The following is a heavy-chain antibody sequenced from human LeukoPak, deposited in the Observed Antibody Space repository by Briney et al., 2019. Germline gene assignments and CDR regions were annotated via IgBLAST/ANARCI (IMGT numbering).Heavy chain of an antibody. CDR3: AKELGSSPALDY. Sequence: GGSLRLSCAASGFTFSSYAMSWIRQAPGKGLEWVSVISGSGGSTYYGDSVKGRFTISRDNSKNTLYLQMNSLRAEDTAVYYCAKELGSSPALDYWGQGTLVTVSS. J-gene: IGHJ4*02. V-gene: IGHV3-23*01. D-gene: IGHD6-13*01. CDR1: GFTFSSYA. CDR2: ISGSGGST.